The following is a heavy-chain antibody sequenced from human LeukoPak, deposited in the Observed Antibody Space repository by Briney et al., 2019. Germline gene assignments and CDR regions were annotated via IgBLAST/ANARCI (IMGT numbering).Heavy chain of an antibody. CDR1: GFTFRIYE. J-gene: IGHJ1*01. CDR3: AREQDFQH. Sequence: GGTLGLSRAASGFTFRIYEMNWVRQAPGKGLEWVSYISSSGSTMHYADSVKGRFTLSRDNAKNPLYLHMNSLRAEDTAVYYCAREQDFQHWGQGTLVTVSS. V-gene: IGHV3-48*03. CDR2: ISSSGSTM.